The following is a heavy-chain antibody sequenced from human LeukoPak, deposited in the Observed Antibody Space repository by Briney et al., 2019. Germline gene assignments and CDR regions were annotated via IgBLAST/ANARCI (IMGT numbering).Heavy chain of an antibody. D-gene: IGHD1-26*01. V-gene: IGHV3-21*01. Sequence: PGGSLRLSCATSGFTFSSYSMNWVRQAPGKGLEWVSSISSSSSHIYFADSVKGRFTISRDNAKKSMYLQVSSLRAEDTAVYYCARDGSLLSGSYYLDFWGQGTLVTVSS. CDR2: ISSSSSHI. J-gene: IGHJ4*02. CDR3: ARDGSLLSGSYYLDF. CDR1: GFTFSSYS.